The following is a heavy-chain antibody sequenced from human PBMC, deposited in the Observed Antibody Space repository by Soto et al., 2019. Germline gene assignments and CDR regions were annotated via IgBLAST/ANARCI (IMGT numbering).Heavy chain of an antibody. V-gene: IGHV1-46*03. CDR1: GYTFTSYY. J-gene: IGHJ6*03. D-gene: IGHD5-12*01. Sequence: ASVKVSCKASGYTFTSYYMHWVRQAPGQGLEWMGIINPSGGSTSYAQKFQGRVTMTRDTSTSTVYMELSSLRFEDTAVYYCARRISGYDPDYYYYMDVWGKGTTVTVSS. CDR3: ARRISGYDPDYYYYMDV. CDR2: INPSGGST.